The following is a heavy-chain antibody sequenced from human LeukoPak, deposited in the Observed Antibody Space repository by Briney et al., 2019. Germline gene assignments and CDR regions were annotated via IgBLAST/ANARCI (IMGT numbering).Heavy chain of an antibody. CDR3: ARGPNSNWSGLDF. CDR1: GFSFSGHW. D-gene: IGHD6-6*01. CDR2: ISPTGSTT. V-gene: IGHV3-74*01. J-gene: IGHJ4*02. Sequence: PGGSLRLSCTASGFSFSGHWMHWARQLPGKGLVWVSRISPTGSTTSYADSVKGRFTVPRDNAKNTLYLQVYNLRAEDTAVYYCARGPNSNWSGLDFWGQGTLLTVSS.